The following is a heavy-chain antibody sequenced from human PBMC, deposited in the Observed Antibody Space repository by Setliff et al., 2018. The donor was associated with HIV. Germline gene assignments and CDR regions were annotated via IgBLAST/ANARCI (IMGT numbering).Heavy chain of an antibody. Sequence: PGGSLRLSCAASGFSLTSYGMHWVRQAPGKGLEWISYITKRADETHYADSVKGRFSISRDTAKNSLYLQMNSLRPEDTALYYCVRDLLWAFDMWGPGTMVTVSS. V-gene: IGHV3-21*05. CDR2: ITKRADET. J-gene: IGHJ3*02. CDR1: GFSLTSYG. D-gene: IGHD3-10*01. CDR3: VRDLLWAFDM.